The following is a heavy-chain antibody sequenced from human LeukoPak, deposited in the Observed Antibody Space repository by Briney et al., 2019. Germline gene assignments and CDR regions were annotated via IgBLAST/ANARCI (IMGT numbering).Heavy chain of an antibody. J-gene: IGHJ4*02. D-gene: IGHD6-6*01. Sequence: GGSLRLSCAASGFSFSIYGMNWVRQAPGKGLEWVSYISSSSSNINYADSVRGRFTISRDNAKNSLYLHMDSLRVDDMAVYYCARGGAARPDYWGQGTLVTVSS. CDR3: ARGGAARPDY. CDR1: GFSFSIYG. V-gene: IGHV3-21*01. CDR2: ISSSSSNI.